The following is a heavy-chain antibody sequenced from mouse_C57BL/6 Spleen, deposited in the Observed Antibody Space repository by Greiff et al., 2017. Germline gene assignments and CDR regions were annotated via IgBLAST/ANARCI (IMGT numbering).Heavy chain of an antibody. D-gene: IGHD1-1*01. CDR1: GYSFTDYN. CDR2: INPNYGTT. J-gene: IGHJ1*03. V-gene: IGHV1-39*01. CDR3: ARRGDYGSDWYFDV. Sequence: VQLQQSGPELVKPGASVKISCKASGYSFTDYNMNWVKQSNGKSLEWIGVINPNYGTTSYNQKFKGKATLTVNQSSSTAYMQLNSLTSEDSAVYYCARRGDYGSDWYFDVWGTGTTVTVSS.